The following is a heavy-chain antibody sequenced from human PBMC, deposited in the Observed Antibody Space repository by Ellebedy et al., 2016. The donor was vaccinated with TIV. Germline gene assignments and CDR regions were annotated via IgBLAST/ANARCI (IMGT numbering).Heavy chain of an antibody. J-gene: IGHJ4*02. D-gene: IGHD5-18*01. CDR2: INLGIGDT. CDR3: ARGYSYEFDY. V-gene: IGHV1-3*01. CDR1: GGTFSSYA. Sequence: AASVKVSCKASGGTFSSYAINWVRQAPGQSLEWMGWINLGIGDTKYSQNFQGRLTITSDASASTVYMELSSLRSGDTAVYFCARGYSYEFDYWGQGTLVTVSS.